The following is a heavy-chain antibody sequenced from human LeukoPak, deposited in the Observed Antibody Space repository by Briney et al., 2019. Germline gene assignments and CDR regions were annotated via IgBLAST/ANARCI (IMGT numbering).Heavy chain of an antibody. CDR1: GFTFSSYT. V-gene: IGHV3-48*04. J-gene: IGHJ6*02. Sequence: GGSLRLSCAASGFTFSSYTMNWVRQAPGKGLEWVSYISSSSYTIYYADSVKGQFTISRDNAKNSLYLQMNSLRAEDTAVYYCARDRQPPYYYYGMDVWGQGTTVTVSS. CDR2: ISSSSYTI. D-gene: IGHD2-2*01. CDR3: ARDRQPPYYYYGMDV.